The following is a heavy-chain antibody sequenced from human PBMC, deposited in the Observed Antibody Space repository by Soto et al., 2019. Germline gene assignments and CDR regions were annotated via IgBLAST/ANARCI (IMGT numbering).Heavy chain of an antibody. V-gene: IGHV3-23*01. D-gene: IGHD1-1*01. Sequence: EVHLLESGGGLVQPGGSLRLSCAASGFTFSNYAMNWVRQAPGKGLEWVSVISGSGGSTYYADSVKGRFTISRDNSKNTLYLQMNSLRAEDTAVYYCAKRATGTYFDYWGQGTLVTVSS. CDR1: GFTFSNYA. J-gene: IGHJ4*02. CDR3: AKRATGTYFDY. CDR2: ISGSGGST.